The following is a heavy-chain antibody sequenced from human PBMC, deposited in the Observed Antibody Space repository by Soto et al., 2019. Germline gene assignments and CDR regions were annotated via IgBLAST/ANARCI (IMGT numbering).Heavy chain of an antibody. Sequence: QVQLQESGPGLVKPSETLSLMCTVSGGSISSYYWSWIRQPPGKGLEWIGYIYYSGSTNYNPSLNSRVPISVDTSTNQFSLKLSSVTAADTAVYYCARERRDGYKHYFDYWGQGTLVTVSS. CDR3: ARERRDGYKHYFDY. CDR1: GGSISSYY. V-gene: IGHV4-59*01. CDR2: IYYSGST. J-gene: IGHJ4*02. D-gene: IGHD5-12*01.